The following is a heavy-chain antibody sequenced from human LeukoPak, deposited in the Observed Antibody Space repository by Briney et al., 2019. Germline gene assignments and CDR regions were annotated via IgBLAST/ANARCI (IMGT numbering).Heavy chain of an antibody. D-gene: IGHD4-17*01. CDR3: ARPQDYGDTNDAFDI. CDR1: GGSISSYY. J-gene: IGHJ3*02. CDR2: ISYSGST. V-gene: IGHV4-59*01. Sequence: PSETLSLTCTVSGGSISSYYRSWIRQPPGEGLEWIACISYSGSTKYNPSLKSRVTISVDTSKNQLSLKLSSVTAADTVGYYCARPQDYGDTNDAFDIWGQGTMVTVSS.